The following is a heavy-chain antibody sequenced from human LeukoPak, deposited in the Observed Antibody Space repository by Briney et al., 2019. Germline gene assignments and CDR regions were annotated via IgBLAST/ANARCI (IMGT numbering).Heavy chain of an antibody. D-gene: IGHD3-22*01. Sequence: GGSLRLSCVPYGFSFSTYSMSWVRQSPGKGLEWVSAITRSSNSIYYADAVKGRFTISRDNAKRSVYLQMNSLRVEDTAIYYCTSELYFSDGSGLWGPGTVVTVSS. CDR3: TSELYFSDGSGL. J-gene: IGHJ3*01. CDR2: ITRSSNSI. CDR1: GFSFSTYS. V-gene: IGHV3-21*01.